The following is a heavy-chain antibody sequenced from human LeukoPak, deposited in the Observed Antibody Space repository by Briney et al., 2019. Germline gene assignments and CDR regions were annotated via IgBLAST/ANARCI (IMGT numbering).Heavy chain of an antibody. V-gene: IGHV3-64D*06. Sequence: GGSLRLSCSASGFIFRSYAIHWVRQAPGKGLEYVSSISSGSGTYYADSVKGRFTVSRDNSKNTVYLEMSSLRLEDTAMYYCLKAKTVTTWEPFDYWGQGTLVTVSS. J-gene: IGHJ4*02. CDR3: LKAKTVTTWEPFDY. CDR1: GFIFRSYA. D-gene: IGHD1-14*01. CDR2: ISSGSGT.